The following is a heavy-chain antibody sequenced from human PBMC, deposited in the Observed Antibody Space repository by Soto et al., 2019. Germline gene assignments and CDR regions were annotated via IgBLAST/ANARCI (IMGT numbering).Heavy chain of an antibody. CDR3: AREESVSGRYRKIDS. J-gene: IGHJ4*02. V-gene: IGHV4-31*03. CDR2: IYDRGTT. CDR1: GGSISSGAYY. D-gene: IGHD1-26*01. Sequence: PSETLSLTCTVSGGSISSGAYYWSWIRQHPGKGLEWIGDIYDRGTTYYNTSLESRVSISVDTSKDQFSLRLTSVTAADRAVYFCAREESVSGRYRKIDSWGEGTLAPASS.